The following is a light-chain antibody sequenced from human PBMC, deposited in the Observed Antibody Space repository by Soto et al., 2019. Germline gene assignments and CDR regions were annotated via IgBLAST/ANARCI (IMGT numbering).Light chain of an antibody. V-gene: IGLV1-40*01. CDR1: SSNIGAGYD. CDR2: GNS. J-gene: IGLJ1*01. CDR3: QSYYGSRRADV. Sequence: QSVLTQPPSVSGAPGQRVTISCTGSSSNIGAGYDVHWYQQLPGTAPKLLIYGNSNRPSGVPDRFSGSKSGTSASLAITGVQAEDEADYYCQSYYGSRRADVFGTGTKLTVL.